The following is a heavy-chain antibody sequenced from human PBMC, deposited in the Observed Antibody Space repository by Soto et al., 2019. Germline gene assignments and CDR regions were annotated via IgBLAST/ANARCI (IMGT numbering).Heavy chain of an antibody. V-gene: IGHV3-15*07. CDR2: IKSKTDGGTT. Sequence: EGSLRLSCAASGFSFSNAWMNWVRQAPGKGLEWVGRIKSKTDGGTTDYAAPVKGRFTISRDDSKNTLYLQMNSLKTEDTAVYHSTTIDYYDSSGYCADYCGQVTLVTVSP. D-gene: IGHD3-22*01. CDR1: GFSFSNAW. J-gene: IGHJ4*02. CDR3: TTIDYYDSSGYCADY.